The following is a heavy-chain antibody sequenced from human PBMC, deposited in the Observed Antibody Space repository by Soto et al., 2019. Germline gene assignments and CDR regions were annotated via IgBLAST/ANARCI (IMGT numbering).Heavy chain of an antibody. V-gene: IGHV3-21*04. D-gene: IGHD3-16*01. CDR1: GFTFNSYS. Sequence: GGSLRLSCAVSGFTFNSYSMNWVRQAPGKGLEWVSSISSFSNYMYYTDSVKGRFTISRDNARNSLYLQMNSLRAEDTALYYCTKARLWGGDGYNSYYYNAMDVWGQGTTVTVSS. CDR2: ISSFSNYM. CDR3: TKARLWGGDGYNSYYYNAMDV. J-gene: IGHJ6*02.